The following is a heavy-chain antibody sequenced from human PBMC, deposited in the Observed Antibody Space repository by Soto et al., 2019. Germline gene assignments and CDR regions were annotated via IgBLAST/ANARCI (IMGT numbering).Heavy chain of an antibody. CDR3: ARPESSSLYEGFDP. D-gene: IGHD6-13*01. Sequence: PAESLKISCKGSGYSFTSYWLSRVRQMPGKGLEWMGRIDPSDSYTNYSPSFQGHVTISADKSISTASLQWRSLKASDTAMYHCARPESSSLYEGFDPWGQETLVTVSS. CDR2: IDPSDSYT. CDR1: GYSFTSYW. V-gene: IGHV5-10-1*01. J-gene: IGHJ5*02.